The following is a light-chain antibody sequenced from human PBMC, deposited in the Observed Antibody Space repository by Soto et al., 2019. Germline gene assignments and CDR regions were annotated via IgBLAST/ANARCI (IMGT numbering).Light chain of an antibody. V-gene: IGKV3-20*01. CDR2: DGS. CDR1: QSVGSNY. Sequence: EIVLTQSPGTLSLSPGERATLSCRASQSVGSNYLAWYQQKPGQAPRLLIYDGSSRATGIPDRISGSGSGTDFTLTISRLEPEDFAVYFCQHYGSSRGTFGQGTKLDIK. CDR3: QHYGSSRGT. J-gene: IGKJ2*01.